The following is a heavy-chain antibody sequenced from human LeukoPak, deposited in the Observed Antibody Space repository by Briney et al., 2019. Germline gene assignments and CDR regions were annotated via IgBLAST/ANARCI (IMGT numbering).Heavy chain of an antibody. CDR2: ISGSGGST. J-gene: IGHJ6*02. V-gene: IGHV3-23*01. CDR1: GLTFSSYA. Sequence: GGSLRLSCAASGLTFSSYAMSWARQAPGKGLEWVSAISGSGGSTYYADSVKGRFTISRDNSKNTLYLQMNSLRAEDTAVYYCAKDYSGLLLDYYGMDVWGQGTTVTVSS. D-gene: IGHD2-21*02. CDR3: AKDYSGLLLDYYGMDV.